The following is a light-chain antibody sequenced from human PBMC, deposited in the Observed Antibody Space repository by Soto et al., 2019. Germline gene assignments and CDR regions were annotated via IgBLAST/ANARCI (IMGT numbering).Light chain of an antibody. CDR2: TTS. Sequence: DIQMTQSPSSLSASVGDTVTITCRASQSIDRYLNWYQQRPGTAPKLLIYTTSNLQSGVPSRFSGSGSGTDFTLPISSLQPEDFATYYCQQGYSPPPITFGQGTRLEIK. CDR3: QQGYSPPPIT. CDR1: QSIDRY. J-gene: IGKJ5*01. V-gene: IGKV1-39*01.